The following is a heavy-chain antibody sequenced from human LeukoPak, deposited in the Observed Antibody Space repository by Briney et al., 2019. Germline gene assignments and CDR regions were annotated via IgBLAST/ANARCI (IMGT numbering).Heavy chain of an antibody. J-gene: IGHJ4*02. Sequence: GGSLRLSCAASGFTFSSYEMNWVRQAPGKGLEWVSAISGSGGSTNYADSVKGRFTISRDNSKNTLYLQMNSLRAEDTAVYYCAKENGYNYYFDYWGQGTLVTVSS. V-gene: IGHV3-23*01. CDR2: ISGSGGST. CDR1: GFTFSSYE. D-gene: IGHD5-24*01. CDR3: AKENGYNYYFDY.